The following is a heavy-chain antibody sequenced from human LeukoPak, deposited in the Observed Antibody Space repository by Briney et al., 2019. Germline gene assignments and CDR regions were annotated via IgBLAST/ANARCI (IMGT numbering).Heavy chain of an antibody. V-gene: IGHV3-9*01. CDR1: GFTFDDYA. CDR3: ARDLEGSGSFYRPSYDY. Sequence: GGSLRLSCAASGFTFDDYAMHWVRQAPGKGLEWVSGISWNSGSIGYADSVKGRFTISRGNAKNSLYLQMNSLRAEDTAVYYCARDLEGSGSFYRPSYDYWGQGTLVTVSS. D-gene: IGHD3-10*01. J-gene: IGHJ4*02. CDR2: ISWNSGSI.